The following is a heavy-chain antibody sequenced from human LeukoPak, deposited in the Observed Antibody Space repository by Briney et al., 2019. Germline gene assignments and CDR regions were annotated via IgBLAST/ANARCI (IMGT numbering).Heavy chain of an antibody. D-gene: IGHD3-16*01. Sequence: ASVKVSCKASGYTFSSYPMIWVRQAPGQGLEWMGWIDTNTGNPSNAQGFTGRFVFSLDTSVSTTFLYINNLKAGDTAVYYCARGGGARLRYPFDYWGQGTLVTVSS. V-gene: IGHV7-4-1*02. CDR2: IDTNTGNP. J-gene: IGHJ4*02. CDR1: GYTFSSYP. CDR3: ARGGGARLRYPFDY.